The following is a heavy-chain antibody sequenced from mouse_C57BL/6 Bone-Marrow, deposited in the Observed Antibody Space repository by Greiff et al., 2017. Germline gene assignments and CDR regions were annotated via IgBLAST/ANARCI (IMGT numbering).Heavy chain of an antibody. CDR3: ARDGDDYDVDY. V-gene: IGHV1-81*01. CDR2: IYPRSGNT. D-gene: IGHD2-4*01. CDR1: GYTFSSYG. J-gene: IGHJ2*01. Sequence: VQLQQSGAELARPGASVKLSCKASGYTFSSYGISWVKQRTGQGLEWIGEIYPRSGNTYYNEKFKGKATLTADKSSSTAYMELRSLTSEDSAVYFCARDGDDYDVDYWGQGTTLTVSS.